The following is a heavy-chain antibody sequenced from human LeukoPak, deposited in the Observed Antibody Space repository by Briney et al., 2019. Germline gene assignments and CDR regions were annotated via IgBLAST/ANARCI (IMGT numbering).Heavy chain of an antibody. J-gene: IGHJ3*02. CDR2: IYPGDSDT. CDR3: ARQPDVNYGDYEGDAFDI. V-gene: IGHV5-51*01. D-gene: IGHD4-17*01. Sequence: GGSLKISCKVSGYSFTGYWIGWVRQMPGKGLELMGIIYPGDSDTRYSPSFQGQVTISADKSISVAYLQWSSLKASDTAMYYRARQPDVNYGDYEGDAFDIWGQGTMVTVSS. CDR1: GYSFTGYW.